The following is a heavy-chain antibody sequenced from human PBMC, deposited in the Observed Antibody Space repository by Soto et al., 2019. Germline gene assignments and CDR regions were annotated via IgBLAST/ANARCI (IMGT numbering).Heavy chain of an antibody. CDR1: GFIFSNYG. D-gene: IGHD6-19*01. CDR2: IWYDGSKT. Sequence: QVQLVESGGGVVQPGRSLRLSCAASGFIFSNYGMNWVRQAPGKGPEWVAVIWYDGSKTYYGDSVKGRFTISRDNPKNTLYLQLNSVRAEDTAVYYCAGDTKATGWSLDYCGQGALVTVSS. J-gene: IGHJ4*02. CDR3: AGDTKATGWSLDY. V-gene: IGHV3-33*01.